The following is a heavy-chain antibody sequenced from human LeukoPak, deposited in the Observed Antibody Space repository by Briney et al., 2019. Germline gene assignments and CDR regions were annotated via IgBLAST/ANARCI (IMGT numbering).Heavy chain of an antibody. CDR2: IYGSGST. D-gene: IGHD1-26*01. J-gene: IGHJ4*02. CDR3: SRESGPFSPFGF. Sequence: SETLSLTCTVSGGSISSYYWSWIRQPPGKGLEWIGHIYGSGSTNYNPSLKSRVTLSVDTPKNQFSLKLSSVTAADTAVYYCSRESGPFSPFGFWGQGTLVSVHS. V-gene: IGHV4-59*01. CDR1: GGSISSYY.